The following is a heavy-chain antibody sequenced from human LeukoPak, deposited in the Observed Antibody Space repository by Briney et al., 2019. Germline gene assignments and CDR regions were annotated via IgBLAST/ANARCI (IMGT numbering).Heavy chain of an antibody. CDR3: ASWGYSGGSCYSGEFDY. V-gene: IGHV3-21*01. J-gene: IGHJ4*02. CDR2: ISSSSSYI. D-gene: IGHD2-15*01. CDR1: GFTFSSYS. Sequence: GGSLRLSCAASGFTFSSYSMNWVRQAPGKGLEWVSSISSSSSYIYYADPVKGRFTISRDNAKNSLYLQMNSLRAEDTAVYYCASWGYSGGSCYSGEFDYWGQGTLVTVSS.